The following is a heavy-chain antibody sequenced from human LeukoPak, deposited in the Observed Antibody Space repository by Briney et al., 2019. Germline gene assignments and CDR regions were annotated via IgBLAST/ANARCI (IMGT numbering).Heavy chain of an antibody. J-gene: IGHJ5*02. V-gene: IGHV4-4*07. D-gene: IGHD3-9*01. CDR1: GGSISSYY. CDR2: IYTSGST. Sequence: PSETLSLTCTVSGGSISSYYWSWVRQPAGEGLEWIGRIYTSGSTNYNTSLKSRVTMSVDTSKNQFSLKLSSVTAADTAVYYCARGAGILTGYSPPRWFDPWGQGTLVTVSS. CDR3: ARGAGILTGYSPPRWFDP.